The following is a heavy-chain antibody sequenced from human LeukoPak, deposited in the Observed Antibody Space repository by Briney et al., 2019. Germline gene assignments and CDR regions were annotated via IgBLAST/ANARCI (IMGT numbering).Heavy chain of an antibody. CDR3: ARASPSGPLNPLRPRRSRYGMDV. Sequence: PSETLSLTCAVYGGSFSGYYWTWIRQPPGEGLEWIGEINFSGSTNYNPSLKSRVIVSIDTSNNQFSLKLSSVTAADSAVYYCARASPSGPLNPLRPRRSRYGMDVWGQGTSVTVSS. J-gene: IGHJ6*02. D-gene: IGHD3-3*01. CDR2: INFSGST. V-gene: IGHV4-34*01. CDR1: GGSFSGYY.